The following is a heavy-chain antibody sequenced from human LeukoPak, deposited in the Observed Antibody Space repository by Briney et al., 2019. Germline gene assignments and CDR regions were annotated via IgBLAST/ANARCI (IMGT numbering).Heavy chain of an antibody. J-gene: IGHJ4*02. CDR1: GFTFSNYG. CDR2: IRYDGSNK. CDR3: AKDSRMMVVFITGKGTEFDY. D-gene: IGHD3-22*01. Sequence: GGSLRLSCAASGFTFSNYGMPWVRQASGKGLEWVAFIRYDGSNKYYSDSVKGRFTVSRDNSKNTLYLQMNSLRTEDTAVYYCAKDSRMMVVFITGKGTEFDYWGQGALVAVSS. V-gene: IGHV3-30*02.